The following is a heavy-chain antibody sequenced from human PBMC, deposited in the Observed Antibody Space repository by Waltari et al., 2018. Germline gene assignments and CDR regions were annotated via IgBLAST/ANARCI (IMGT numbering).Heavy chain of an antibody. CDR3: ARVRDDPFYDGSGYSSA. J-gene: IGHJ4*02. CDR2: ISSGSSFT. D-gene: IGHD3-22*01. CDR1: GFTFIASR. Sequence: EVLLVESVGDLAKTGGSLSLSCVPSGFTFIASRMHCFRQAPGRGLGWVASISSGSSFTYYADSVKGRFTISRDNAQNSLYLEMDSLRIEDTAVYYCARVRDDPFYDGSGYSSAWGQGTLVAVSS. V-gene: IGHV3-21*06.